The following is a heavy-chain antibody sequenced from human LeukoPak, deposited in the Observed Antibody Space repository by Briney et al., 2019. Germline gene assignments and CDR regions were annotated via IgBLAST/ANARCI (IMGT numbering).Heavy chain of an antibody. CDR2: ISSSSSTI. D-gene: IGHD5-24*01. J-gene: IGHJ4*02. V-gene: IGHV3-48*01. Sequence: PGGSLRLSCAASGFTFSSYSMNWVRQAPGKGLEWVSYISSSSSTIYYADSVKGRFTISRDNAKNSLYLQMNSLRAEDTAVYYCARDPRDGFMLPPDYWGQGTLVTVSS. CDR1: GFTFSSYS. CDR3: ARDPRDGFMLPPDY.